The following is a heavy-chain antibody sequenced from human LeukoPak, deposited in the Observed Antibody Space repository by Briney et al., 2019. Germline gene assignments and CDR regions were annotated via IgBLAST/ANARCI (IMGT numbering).Heavy chain of an antibody. V-gene: IGHV3-48*04. Sequence: GGSLRLSCAASGFTFSNYNMNWVRQAPGKGLEWVSYITTSSTTTYYADSVKGRFTISRDNVKNSLYLQMNSLRAEDTAVYYCARDKMGLLYDDAFDIWGQGTMVTVSS. CDR1: GFTFSNYN. J-gene: IGHJ3*02. CDR2: ITTSSTTT. D-gene: IGHD3-3*01. CDR3: ARDKMGLLYDDAFDI.